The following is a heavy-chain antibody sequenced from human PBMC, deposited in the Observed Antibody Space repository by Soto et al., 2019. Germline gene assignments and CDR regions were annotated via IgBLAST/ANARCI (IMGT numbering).Heavy chain of an antibody. V-gene: IGHV3-74*01. CDR3: AGVSNLQWTA. Sequence: EVQLVESGGGLVQPGGSLRLSCAASGFTFSSYWMHWVRQAPGEGLVWVSRINPDGSSTTYADSVKGRFTIFRDNAENMLYLQMNSLRAEDTAVYFCAGVSNLQWTAWGQGTMVTVSS. J-gene: IGHJ3*01. D-gene: IGHD6-19*01. CDR1: GFTFSSYW. CDR2: INPDGSST.